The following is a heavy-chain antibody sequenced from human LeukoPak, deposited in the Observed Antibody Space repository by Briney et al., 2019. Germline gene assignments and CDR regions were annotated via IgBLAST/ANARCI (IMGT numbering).Heavy chain of an antibody. CDR1: GFTFSSYS. Sequence: GGSLRLSCAASGFTFSSYSMNWVRQAPGQGLEWVAYISSGGSTIYFADSVKGRFTISRDNARNSLYLQMNSLRDEDTAVYYCARDETGVGTGGIDYWGQGALVTVSS. V-gene: IGHV3-48*02. D-gene: IGHD2-8*02. CDR3: ARDETGVGTGGIDY. CDR2: ISSGGSTI. J-gene: IGHJ4*02.